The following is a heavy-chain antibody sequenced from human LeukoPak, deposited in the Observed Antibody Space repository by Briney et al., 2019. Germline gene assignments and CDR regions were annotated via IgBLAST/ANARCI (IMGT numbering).Heavy chain of an antibody. CDR3: AREDWNNGGAFDI. CDR1: GFSFSTYY. J-gene: IGHJ3*02. V-gene: IGHV3-7*01. D-gene: IGHD1/OR15-1a*01. Sequence: GGSLRLSCAGSGFSFSTYYMNWVRQAPGEGLEWLANINEDGSHVHYVGSVKGRFTVSIDKAKNSLYLQMNSLRAEDTAVYYCAREDWNNGGAFDIWGRGTMVTVSS. CDR2: INEDGSHV.